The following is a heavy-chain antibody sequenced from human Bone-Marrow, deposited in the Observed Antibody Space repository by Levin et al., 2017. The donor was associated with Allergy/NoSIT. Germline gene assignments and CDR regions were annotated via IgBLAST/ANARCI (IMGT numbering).Heavy chain of an antibody. D-gene: IGHD2-2*02. J-gene: IGHJ6*03. V-gene: IGHV4-61*02. CDR1: GGSISSGNYY. Sequence: LRLSCTVSGGSISSGNYYWSWIRQPAGERLEWIGRIYTSGSTNYNPSLKSRVTISLDTSKNQFSLKLTSVTAADTAVYYCARVGHVRESSGTSWYSFSYYYMDVWGKGTTVTVSS. CDR2: IYTSGST. CDR3: ARVGHVRESSGTSWYSFSYYYMDV.